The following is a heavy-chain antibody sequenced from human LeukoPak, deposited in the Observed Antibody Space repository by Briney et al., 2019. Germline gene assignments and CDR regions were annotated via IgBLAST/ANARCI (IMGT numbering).Heavy chain of an antibody. V-gene: IGHV1-69*04. D-gene: IGHD2-2*01. Sequence: ASVKVSCKASGGTFGSYAISWVRQAPGQGLEWMGRIIPILGIANYAQKFQGRVTITADKSTSTAYMELSSLRSEDTAVYYCATADIVVVPAARHNAFDIWGQGTMVTVSS. CDR1: GGTFGSYA. CDR3: ATADIVVVPAARHNAFDI. J-gene: IGHJ3*02. CDR2: IIPILGIA.